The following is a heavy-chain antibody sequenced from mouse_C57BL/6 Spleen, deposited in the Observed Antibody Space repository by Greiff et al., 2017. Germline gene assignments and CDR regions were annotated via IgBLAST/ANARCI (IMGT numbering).Heavy chain of an antibody. CDR3: ASGITTVPHWYFDV. V-gene: IGHV1-54*01. D-gene: IGHD1-1*01. Sequence: VQLQQSGAELVRPGTSVKVSCKASGYAFTNYLIEWVKQRPGQGLEWIGVINPGSGGTNYNEKFKGKATLTADKSSSTAYMQLSSLKSEDSAVYFCASGITTVPHWYFDVWGTGTTVTVSS. CDR1: GYAFTNYL. CDR2: INPGSGGT. J-gene: IGHJ1*03.